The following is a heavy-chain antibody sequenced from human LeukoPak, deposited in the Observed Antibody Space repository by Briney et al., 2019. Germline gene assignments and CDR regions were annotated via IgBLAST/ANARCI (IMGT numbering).Heavy chain of an antibody. CDR3: AEYSSGWYGRYDY. CDR1: GGSFSGYY. J-gene: IGHJ4*02. Sequence: SETLSLTCAVYGGSFSGYYWSWIRQPPGKGLEWIGEINHSGSTNYNPPLKSRVTISVDTSKNQFSLKLSSVTAADTAVYYCAEYSSGWYGRYDYWGQGTLVTVSS. CDR2: INHSGST. D-gene: IGHD6-19*01. V-gene: IGHV4-34*01.